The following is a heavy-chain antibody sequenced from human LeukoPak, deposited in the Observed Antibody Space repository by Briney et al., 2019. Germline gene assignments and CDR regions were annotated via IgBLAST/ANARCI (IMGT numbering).Heavy chain of an antibody. CDR3: ARERDGRLFDY. D-gene: IGHD5-24*01. V-gene: IGHV3-7*01. J-gene: IGHJ4*02. CDR1: GLTFRSFW. CDR2: INQDGSEK. Sequence: GGSLRLSCAVSGLTFRSFWMSWVRQAPGKGLEWVANINQDGSEKYFVDSVKGRFTISRDNSKNSLHLQMNTLRAEDTALYYCARERDGRLFDYWGQGTLVTVSS.